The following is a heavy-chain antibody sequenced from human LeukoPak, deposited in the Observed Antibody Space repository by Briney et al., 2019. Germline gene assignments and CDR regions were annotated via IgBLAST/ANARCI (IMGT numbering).Heavy chain of an antibody. CDR1: GGSISSYY. Sequence: PSETLSLTCTVSGGSISSYYWSWIRQPPGKGLEWIGYIYYSGGTNYNPSLKSRVTISVDTSKNQFSLKLSSLTAADTAVYYCGRGGGGYCSSTSCSPYYDFWSGYYTIYYFDYWGQGTLVTVSS. J-gene: IGHJ4*02. D-gene: IGHD3-3*01. V-gene: IGHV4-59*01. CDR3: GRGGGGYCSSTSCSPYYDFWSGYYTIYYFDY. CDR2: IYYSGGT.